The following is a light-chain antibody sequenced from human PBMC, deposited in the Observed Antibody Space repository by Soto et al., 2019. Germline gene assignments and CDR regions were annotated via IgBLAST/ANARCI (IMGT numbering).Light chain of an antibody. J-gene: IGLJ1*01. CDR1: SSDVGGYYS. CDR3: SSYAGSTTLAV. V-gene: IGLV2-8*01. Sequence: QSALTQPPSASGSPGQSVTISCTGTSSDVGGYYSVSWYQHHPGKAPKLMIYEVTKRPSGVPDRFSGSKSGSTASLTVSGLQADDEADYYCSSYAGSTTLAVFGTVTKVTVL. CDR2: EVT.